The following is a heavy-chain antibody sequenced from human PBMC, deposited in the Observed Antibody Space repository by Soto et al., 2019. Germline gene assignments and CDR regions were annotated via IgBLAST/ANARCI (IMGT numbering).Heavy chain of an antibody. D-gene: IGHD6-13*01. CDR1: GGSISSYF. CDR2: IDTSGST. Sequence: SETLSLTCAVSGGSISSYFWTWVRQPAGKGLEWIGRIDTSGSTNYNPSLKSRVTMSVDTSKNQFSLRLTSVTAADTAVYYCATTSLSRSWYQYYYYTMDVWGQGTTVTVSS. V-gene: IGHV4-4*07. CDR3: ATTSLSRSWYQYYYYTMDV. J-gene: IGHJ6*02.